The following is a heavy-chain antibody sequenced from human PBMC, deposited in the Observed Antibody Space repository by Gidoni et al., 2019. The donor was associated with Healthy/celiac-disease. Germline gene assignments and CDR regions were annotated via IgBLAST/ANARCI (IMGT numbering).Heavy chain of an antibody. Sequence: QVQLVESGGGVVQPGRSLSLSCAASGFTFSSYAMHWVPQAPGKGMECVAVISYDGSNKYYADSVKGRFTITRDNSKNTLYLQMNSLRAEDTAVYYCARDPRGPNIVVVPAAMFNYYYYMDVWGKGTTVTVSS. CDR3: ARDPRGPNIVVVPAAMFNYYYYMDV. CDR2: ISYDGSNK. CDR1: GFTFSSYA. J-gene: IGHJ6*03. V-gene: IGHV3-30-3*01. D-gene: IGHD2-2*01.